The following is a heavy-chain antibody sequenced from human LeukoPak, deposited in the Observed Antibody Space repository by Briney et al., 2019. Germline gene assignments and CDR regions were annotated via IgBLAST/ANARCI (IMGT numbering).Heavy chain of an antibody. D-gene: IGHD6-13*01. CDR2: INHSGST. V-gene: IGHV4-34*01. CDR3: ARVPAAGYYYYSYMDV. Sequence: SETLSLTCAVYGGSFSGYYCSWIRQPPGKGLEWIGEINHSGSTNYNPSLKSRVTISVDTSKNQFSLKLSSVTAADTAVYYCARVPAAGYYYYSYMDVWGKGTTVTVSS. J-gene: IGHJ6*03. CDR1: GGSFSGYY.